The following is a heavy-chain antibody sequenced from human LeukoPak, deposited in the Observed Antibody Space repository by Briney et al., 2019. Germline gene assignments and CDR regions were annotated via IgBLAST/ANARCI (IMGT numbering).Heavy chain of an antibody. J-gene: IGHJ4*02. CDR2: IYPYTGAT. CDR3: ARDGPAQMVDFDY. CDR1: GYTFSGTGWY. D-gene: IGHD3-10*01. V-gene: IGHV1-2*02. Sequence: APVKVSCKASGYTFSGTGWYLYWLRQAPGQGLECMGWIYPYTGATHYAQKFQGRVAMTRDTSISTAYMELSRLRPDDTAVYYCARDGPAQMVDFDYWGQGTLVTVSS.